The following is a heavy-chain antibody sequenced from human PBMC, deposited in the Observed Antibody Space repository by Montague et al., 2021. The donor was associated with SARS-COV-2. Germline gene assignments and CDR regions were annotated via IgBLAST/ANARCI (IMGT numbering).Heavy chain of an antibody. CDR3: ARTGGFYDYWSGYSSSAGFFDP. J-gene: IGHJ5*02. V-gene: IGHV4-4*07. Sequence: SGSTDYNPSLKSRVTMSVDTSKNQRSLRLNSVTTADTAVYFCARTGGFYDYWSGYSSSAGFFDPWGQGILVTVSS. CDR2: SGST. D-gene: IGHD3-3*01.